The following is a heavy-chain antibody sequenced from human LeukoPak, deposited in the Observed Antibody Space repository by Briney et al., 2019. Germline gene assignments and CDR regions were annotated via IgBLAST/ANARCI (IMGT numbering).Heavy chain of an antibody. Sequence: GGSLRLSCAASGFTFSGSAMHWVRQASGKGLEWVGRIRSKANSYATAYAASVKGRFTISRDDSKNTAYLQMNSLRAEDTAVYYCARGAFTYCGGDCYGYMDVWGKGTTITVSS. CDR3: ARGAFTYCGGDCYGYMDV. D-gene: IGHD2-21*01. J-gene: IGHJ6*03. V-gene: IGHV3-73*01. CDR2: IRSKANSYAT. CDR1: GFTFSGSA.